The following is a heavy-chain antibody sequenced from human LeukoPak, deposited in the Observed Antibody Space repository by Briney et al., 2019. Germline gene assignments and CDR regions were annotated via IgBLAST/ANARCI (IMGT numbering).Heavy chain of an antibody. Sequence: GGSLRLSCAASGFTFSSYSMNWVRQAPGKGLEWVSYISSSSSTIYYADSVKGRFTISRDNSKNSLYLQMNSLRAEDTAVYYCARETSGSHWGQGTLVTVSS. CDR1: GFTFSSYS. CDR2: ISSSSSTI. D-gene: IGHD1-26*01. CDR3: ARETSGSH. V-gene: IGHV3-48*01. J-gene: IGHJ4*02.